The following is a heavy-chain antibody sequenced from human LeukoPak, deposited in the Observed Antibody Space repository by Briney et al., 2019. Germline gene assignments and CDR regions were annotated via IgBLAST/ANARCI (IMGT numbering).Heavy chain of an antibody. CDR3: AKNRYYDSSGYSSDLWY. Sequence: GGSLILSCAASEFTFSSYAMHWVRQAPGKGLEWVAVISYDGSNKYYADSVKGRFTISRDNSKNTLYLQMNSLRAEDTAVYYCAKNRYYDSSGYSSDLWYWGQGTLVTVSS. CDR1: EFTFSSYA. CDR2: ISYDGSNK. D-gene: IGHD3-22*01. J-gene: IGHJ4*02. V-gene: IGHV3-30*04.